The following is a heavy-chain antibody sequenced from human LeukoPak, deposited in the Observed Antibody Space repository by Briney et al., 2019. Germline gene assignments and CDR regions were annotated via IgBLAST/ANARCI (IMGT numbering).Heavy chain of an antibody. D-gene: IGHD2-2*01. CDR1: SGSISRHY. CDR3: AQSSTSAPYYYYYGLDV. J-gene: IGHJ6*02. Sequence: PSETLSLTCTVSSGSISRHYWSWIRQPPGKGLEWIGHIDYSGSTTSNPSLKSRVTISVDTSKNQFSLRLSSVSAADTAIYYCAQSSTSAPYYYYYGLDVWGQGTTVTVSS. CDR2: IDYSGST. V-gene: IGHV4-59*11.